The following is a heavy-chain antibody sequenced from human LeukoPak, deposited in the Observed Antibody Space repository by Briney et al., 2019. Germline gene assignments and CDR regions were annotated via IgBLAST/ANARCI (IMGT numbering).Heavy chain of an antibody. J-gene: IGHJ3*02. D-gene: IGHD2-15*01. CDR2: IKQDGSEK. CDR3: ARHRSGGSQDDAFDI. CDR1: GFTVSSNY. Sequence: GGSLRPSCAASGFTVSSNYMTWVRQAPGKGLEWVADIKQDGSEKYYVDSVKGRFTISRQNAKNSLFLQMNSLRAEDTAVYYCARHRSGGSQDDAFDIWGQGTMVTVSS. V-gene: IGHV3-7*01.